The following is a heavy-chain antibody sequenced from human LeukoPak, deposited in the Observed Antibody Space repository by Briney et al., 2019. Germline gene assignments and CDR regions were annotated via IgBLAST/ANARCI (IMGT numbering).Heavy chain of an antibody. J-gene: IGHJ5*02. CDR2: IYYSGST. V-gene: IGHV4-31*03. Sequence: SQTLSLTCTVSGGSISSGGYYWSWIRQHPGKGLEWIGYIYYSGSTYYNPSLKSRVTISLDTFKNQFSLKLSSVTAADTAVYYCARVIAAAGTEWFDPWGQGTLVTVSS. D-gene: IGHD6-13*01. CDR1: GGSISSGGYY. CDR3: ARVIAAAGTEWFDP.